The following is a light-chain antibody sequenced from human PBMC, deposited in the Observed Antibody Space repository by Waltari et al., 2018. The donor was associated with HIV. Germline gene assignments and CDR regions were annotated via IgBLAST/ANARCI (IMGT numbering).Light chain of an antibody. V-gene: IGKV1-NL1*01. CDR2: GAF. CDR3: QQYYGVPLT. CDR1: QDISNS. Sequence: DIQMTRSPSPLSASIGDTVTIPCRASQDISNSVSWFQLQPGKAPKLLVHGAFILQRGVPSRFSGSGSGTDYTLTITGLQAEDFATYFCQQYYGVPLTFGGGTRVDI. J-gene: IGKJ4*01.